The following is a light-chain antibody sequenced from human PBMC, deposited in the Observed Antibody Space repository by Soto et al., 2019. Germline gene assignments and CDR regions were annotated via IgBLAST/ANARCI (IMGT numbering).Light chain of an antibody. CDR1: SSDVGGYNY. CDR3: SSYTSSSTLV. V-gene: IGLV2-14*01. Sequence: QSALAQPASVSGSPGPSITISCTGTSSDVGGYNYVSWYQQHPGKAPKLMIYEVSNRPSGVSNRFSGSTSGNTASLTISRLQAEDEADYYCSSYTSSSTLVCGTGTKVTVL. J-gene: IGLJ1*01. CDR2: EVS.